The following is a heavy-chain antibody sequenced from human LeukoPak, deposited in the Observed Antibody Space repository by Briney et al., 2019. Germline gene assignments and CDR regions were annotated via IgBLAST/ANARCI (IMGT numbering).Heavy chain of an antibody. CDR3: TTAPRGYCSGGSCSYAFDI. J-gene: IGHJ3*02. V-gene: IGHV3-15*01. CDR2: IKSKSDGGTT. CDR1: TFTFSNAW. Sequence: GGSLRLSCAASTFTFSNAWMSWVRQAPGKGLEWVGRIKSKSDGGTTDCAAPVKGRFTISRDDSKNTLYLQMNSLKTEDTAVYYCTTAPRGYCSGGSCSYAFDIWGQGTMVTVSS. D-gene: IGHD2-15*01.